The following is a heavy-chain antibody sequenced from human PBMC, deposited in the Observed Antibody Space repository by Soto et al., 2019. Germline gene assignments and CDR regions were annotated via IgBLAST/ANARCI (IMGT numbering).Heavy chain of an antibody. V-gene: IGHV1-69*01. CDR1: GGIFSTYA. Sequence: QVQLVQSGAEVQKPGSSVKVSCKASGGIFSTYAISWLRQAPGQGLEWMGGIIPLFGTPNYAQRFQGRVTITADESTSTAYMDLGRLRSEDTAVYYCARDRDDYGSGNYYNRIDFWGQGTLVTVSS. J-gene: IGHJ4*02. CDR2: IIPLFGTP. D-gene: IGHD3-10*01. CDR3: ARDRDDYGSGNYYNRIDF.